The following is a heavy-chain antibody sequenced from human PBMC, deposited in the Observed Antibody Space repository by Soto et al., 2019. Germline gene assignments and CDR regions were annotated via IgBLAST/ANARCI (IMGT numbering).Heavy chain of an antibody. V-gene: IGHV3-48*03. D-gene: IGHD2-15*01. CDR2: ISVGGGSI. Sequence: SLRLSCIDSGFTFRDYAFNWVRQAPGKGLEWVSYISVGGGSIFYADSVKGRFTISRDDARNSVYLQMNTLRHEDTAVYHCVRDHRWAFDIWGQGTVVTVSS. J-gene: IGHJ3*02. CDR1: GFTFRDYA. CDR3: VRDHRWAFDI.